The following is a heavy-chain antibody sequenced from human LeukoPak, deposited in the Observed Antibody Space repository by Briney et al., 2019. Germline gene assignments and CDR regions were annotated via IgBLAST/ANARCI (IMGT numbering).Heavy chain of an antibody. CDR3: ASVAAAGPDY. Sequence: GSSVKVSFKASGATFSSYAISRVRQPPGQGLEWMGGIIPIFGTANKAQTFPGRVTFTTDKTKSTAYMEQSRLSSENTAVYYCASVAAAGPDYWGQGTLVTVSS. V-gene: IGHV1-69*05. D-gene: IGHD6-13*01. CDR2: IIPIFGTA. J-gene: IGHJ4*02. CDR1: GATFSSYA.